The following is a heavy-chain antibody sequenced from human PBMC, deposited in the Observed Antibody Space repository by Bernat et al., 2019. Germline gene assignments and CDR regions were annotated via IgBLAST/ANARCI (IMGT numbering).Heavy chain of an antibody. Sequence: QVQLVQSGAEVKKPGASVKVSCKASGYTFTNYGISWVRQAPGQGLEWVGWISAYNDNTNYAQKLQGRVTMTTDTSTSTAYMELRSLRSDDTAVYYCARDPDIVVVPAAIEGARVNYYYYGMDVWGQGTTVTVSS. CDR3: ARDPDIVVVPAAIEGARVNYYYYGMDV. CDR1: GYTFTNYG. D-gene: IGHD2-2*02. V-gene: IGHV1-18*01. J-gene: IGHJ6*02. CDR2: ISAYNDNT.